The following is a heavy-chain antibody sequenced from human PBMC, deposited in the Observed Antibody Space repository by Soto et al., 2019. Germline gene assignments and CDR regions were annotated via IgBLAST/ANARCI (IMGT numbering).Heavy chain of an antibody. CDR2: ISYDGSNK. D-gene: IGHD2-15*01. CDR3: ARDSDGGNSFDY. Sequence: QVQLVESGGGVVQPGRSLRLSCAASGFTFSSYAMHWVRQAPGKGLEWVAVISYDGSNKYYADSVKGRFTISRDNSKNTRYRQRNSLRAEDTAVYYCARDSDGGNSFDYLGQGTLVTVSS. J-gene: IGHJ4*02. V-gene: IGHV3-30-3*01. CDR1: GFTFSSYA.